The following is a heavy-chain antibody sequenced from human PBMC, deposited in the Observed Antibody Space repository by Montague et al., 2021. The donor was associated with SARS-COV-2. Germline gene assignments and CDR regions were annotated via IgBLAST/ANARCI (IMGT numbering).Heavy chain of an antibody. CDR1: GGYINEYY. CDR3: ARDIPPQNSDCGGAFDY. Sequence: SETLSLTCSVSGGYINEYYWSWIRQSPGKRLEWIGYVYFTGSTDXNPSLKSRVTISVDTSRNQFSLQLASVTAADTAVYYCARDIPPQNSDCGGAFDYWGQGTLVTVSS. CDR2: VYFTGST. D-gene: IGHD2-21*01. V-gene: IGHV4-59*12. J-gene: IGHJ4*02.